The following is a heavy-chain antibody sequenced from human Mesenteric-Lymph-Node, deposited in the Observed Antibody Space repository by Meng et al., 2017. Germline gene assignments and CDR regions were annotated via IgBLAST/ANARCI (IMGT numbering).Heavy chain of an antibody. CDR3: VRDGDGDYPIDY. J-gene: IGHJ4*02. V-gene: IGHV3-74*01. CDR1: GFTFSGFW. D-gene: IGHD4-17*01. Sequence: GESLKISCAASGFTFSGFWMHWVRQVPGRGLVWVARINIDGSATSYADSVKGRFTISRDNAKNTLSLQMNSLRVEDTAVYYCVRDGDGDYPIDYWGQGTLVTVSS. CDR2: INIDGSAT.